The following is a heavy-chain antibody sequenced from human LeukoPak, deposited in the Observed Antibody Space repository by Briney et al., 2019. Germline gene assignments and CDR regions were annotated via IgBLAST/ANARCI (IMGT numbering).Heavy chain of an antibody. J-gene: IGHJ6*02. V-gene: IGHV3-9*01. D-gene: IGHD1-1*01. CDR2: ISWNNDNI. CDR1: GFIFGDYA. Sequence: GGSLRLSCVASGFIFGDYAMHWVRQVPGKGLEWVSGISWNNDNIAYTDSVKGRFTISRDNSKNSLYLQMNSLRPEDTAFYYCAKGIQKSAYGMTVWGQGTTVTVSS. CDR3: AKGIQKSAYGMTV.